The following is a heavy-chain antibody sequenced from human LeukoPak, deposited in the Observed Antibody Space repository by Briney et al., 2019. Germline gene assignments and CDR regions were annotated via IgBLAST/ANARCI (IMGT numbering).Heavy chain of an antibody. CDR1: GFTFTSYW. V-gene: IGHV3-74*01. CDR3: ARGIGDYSSSYTDY. CDR2: VNSDGSST. J-gene: IGHJ4*02. Sequence: GGSLRLSCAASGFTFTSYWMHWVRQAPGKGLVWVSRVNSDGSSTNYADSVKGRFTISRDNAKNTLYLQMNSLRVEDTAVYYCARGIGDYSSSYTDYWGQGTLVTVSS. D-gene: IGHD6-13*01.